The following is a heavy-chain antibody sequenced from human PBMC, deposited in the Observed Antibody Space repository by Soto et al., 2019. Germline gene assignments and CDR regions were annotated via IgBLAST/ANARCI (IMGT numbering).Heavy chain of an antibody. CDR1: GLSVSGNY. J-gene: IGHJ4*02. CDR3: AGEGALTYFDN. D-gene: IGHD2-21*02. CDR2: VYSGGST. V-gene: IGHV3-53*01. Sequence: EVQLVESGGGFIQPGGSLRLSCAVSGLSVSGNYMSWVRQAPGKGLEWISVVYSGGSTYYADSVKGRFIISKETSSNTLYLQMNSLRAEDTAVYYCAGEGALTYFDNWGQGTLGTVSS.